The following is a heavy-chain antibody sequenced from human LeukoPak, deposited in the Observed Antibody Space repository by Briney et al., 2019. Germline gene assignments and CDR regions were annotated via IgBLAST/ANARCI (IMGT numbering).Heavy chain of an antibody. CDR3: ARDPLAYYYGSGSYSFDY. CDR2: IFHSGST. V-gene: IGHV4-59*12. Sequence: SETLSLTCTVSGGSISSYYWSWIRQPPGKGLEWIGNIFHSGSTNYNPSLKSRVTISVDTSKNQFSLKLSSVTAADTAVYYCARDPLAYYYGSGSYSFDYWGQGTLVTVSS. CDR1: GGSISSYY. D-gene: IGHD3-10*01. J-gene: IGHJ4*02.